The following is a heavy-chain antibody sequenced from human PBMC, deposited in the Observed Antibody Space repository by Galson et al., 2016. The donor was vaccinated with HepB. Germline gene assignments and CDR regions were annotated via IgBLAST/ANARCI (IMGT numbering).Heavy chain of an antibody. CDR2: IYYSGST. D-gene: IGHD3-3*01. J-gene: IGHJ4*02. Sequence: TLSLTCSVSGGSISSSSYYWGWVRQSPGKGLEWIGSIYYSGSTYYKPSLKGRVSISVETYKNQFSLKLTSVTAADTAVYYCARLPFWRGYYVDYWGQGTLVTVSS. V-gene: IGHV4-39*01. CDR3: ARLPFWRGYYVDY. CDR1: GGSISSSSYY.